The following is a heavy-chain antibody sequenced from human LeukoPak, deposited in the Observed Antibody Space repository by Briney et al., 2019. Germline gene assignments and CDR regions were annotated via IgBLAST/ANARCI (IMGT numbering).Heavy chain of an antibody. Sequence: GGSLRLSCAASGFTFSSFGMSWVRLSPETGLEWVSVSGGSGGATHYAESVKGRFTISRDNSKNTLYLEMSRLRADDTAVYYCAKGKDFNGYYVDSWGQGTLVTVSS. V-gene: IGHV3-23*01. CDR2: SGGSGGAT. CDR3: AKGKDFNGYYVDS. CDR1: GFTFSSFG. J-gene: IGHJ4*02. D-gene: IGHD3-3*01.